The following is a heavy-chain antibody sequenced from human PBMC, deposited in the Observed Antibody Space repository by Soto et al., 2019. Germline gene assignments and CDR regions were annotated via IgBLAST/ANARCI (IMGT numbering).Heavy chain of an antibody. CDR3: ARGGIAAASLLGFSESDY. V-gene: IGHV1-18*01. D-gene: IGHD6-25*01. J-gene: IGHJ4*02. CDR1: GYTFTSYG. Sequence: ASVKVSCKASGYTFTSYGISWVRQAPGQGLEWMGWISAYNGNTNYAQKLQGRVTMTTDTSTSTAYMELRSLRSDDTAVYYCARGGIAAASLLGFSESDYWGQGTLVTVS. CDR2: ISAYNGNT.